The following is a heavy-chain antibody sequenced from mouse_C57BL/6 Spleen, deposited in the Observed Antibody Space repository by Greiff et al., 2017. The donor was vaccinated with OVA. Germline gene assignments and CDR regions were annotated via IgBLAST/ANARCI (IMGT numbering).Heavy chain of an antibody. CDR2: IRSKSSNYAT. CDR1: GFTFNTYA. Sequence: EVQGVESGGGLVQPKGSLKLSCAASGFTFNTYAMHWVRQAPGKGLEWVARIRSKSSNYATYYADSVKDSFTISRDDSQSMLYLQMNNLKTEDTAMYYCVRAGYYYGSSYYCDYWGQGTTLTVSS. CDR3: VRAGYYYGSSYYCDY. D-gene: IGHD1-1*01. V-gene: IGHV10-3*01. J-gene: IGHJ2*01.